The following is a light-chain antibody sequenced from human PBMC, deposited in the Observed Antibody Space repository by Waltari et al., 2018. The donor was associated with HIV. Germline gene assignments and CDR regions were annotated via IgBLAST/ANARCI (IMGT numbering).Light chain of an antibody. J-gene: IGLJ1*01. CDR3: QSYDSGRTAYV. CDR1: SSNIGAGYD. V-gene: IGLV1-40*01. Sequence: QSVLTPPPSVSGAPGQRVTISCTGSSSNIGAGYDVHWFQQLPGTAPKPLIYGNTSRPAEVPDRFSGAKSGASASLAITGLQAEDEADYYCQSYDSGRTAYVFGTGTKVTVL. CDR2: GNT.